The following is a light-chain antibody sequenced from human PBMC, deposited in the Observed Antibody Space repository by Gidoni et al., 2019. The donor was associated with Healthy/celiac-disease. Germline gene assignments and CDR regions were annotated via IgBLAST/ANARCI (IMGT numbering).Light chain of an antibody. CDR3: SSYAGSNYV. CDR2: EVS. CDR1: SGDVGGYNY. Sequence: QSALTQPPSASGSPGQSVTISCTGTSGDVGGYNYVSCYQQHPGKAPKLMIYEVSTRPSGVPVRFFGSKSGNTASLTVSGLQAEGEADYYCSSYAGSNYVFGTGTKVTVL. V-gene: IGLV2-8*01. J-gene: IGLJ1*01.